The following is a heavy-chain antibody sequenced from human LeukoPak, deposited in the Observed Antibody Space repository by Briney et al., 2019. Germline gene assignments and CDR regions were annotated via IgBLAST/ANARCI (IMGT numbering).Heavy chain of an antibody. Sequence: SETLSLTCTVSGGSISSYSWSWIRQPPGKGLVWIAYINYSGTTNYNPSLKSRVTISVDTSKKQVSLRLSSVTAADTAEYYCAGSGYSYGYNFDYWGQGTLVTVSS. V-gene: IGHV4-59*01. D-gene: IGHD5-18*01. CDR3: AGSGYSYGYNFDY. CDR1: GGSISSYS. CDR2: INYSGTT. J-gene: IGHJ4*02.